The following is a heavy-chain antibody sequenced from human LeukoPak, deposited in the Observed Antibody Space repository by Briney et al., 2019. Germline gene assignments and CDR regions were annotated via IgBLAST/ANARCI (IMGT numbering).Heavy chain of an antibody. CDR1: GGTFSSYA. CDR2: INPNSGGT. V-gene: IGHV1-2*06. CDR3: ATGIAAAGIFDY. Sequence: ASVKVSCKASGGTFSSYAISWVRQAPGQGLEWMGRINPNSGGTNYAQKFQGRVTMTRDTSISTAYMELSRLRSDDTAVYYCATGIAAAGIFDYWGQGTLVTVSS. D-gene: IGHD6-13*01. J-gene: IGHJ4*02.